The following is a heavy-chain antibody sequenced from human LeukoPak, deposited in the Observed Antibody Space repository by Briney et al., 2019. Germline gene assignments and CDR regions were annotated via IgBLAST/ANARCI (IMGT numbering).Heavy chain of an antibody. CDR3: ASQLENWGC. J-gene: IGHJ4*02. D-gene: IGHD1-1*01. CDR2: VNPADSDN. Sequence: GESLRISCKGSGYSFTSYWIAWVRQMPGKGLEWMGIVNPADSDNRYSPSFEGQVTISADKSINTAYLQWSSLKASDSAMYYCASQLENWGCWGQGTLVTVSS. CDR1: GYSFTSYW. V-gene: IGHV5-51*01.